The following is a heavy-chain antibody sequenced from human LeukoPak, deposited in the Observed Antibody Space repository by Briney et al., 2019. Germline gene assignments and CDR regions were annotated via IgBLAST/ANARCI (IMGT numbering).Heavy chain of an antibody. Sequence: GGSLRLSCAASGLNFDNYAFHWVRQAPGKGLEWVSGISRDSGSLVYADSVKGRFTISRDNSKNTLYLQMNSLRAEDTAVYYCAKDSRYYYDSSGYYPIYFDYWGQGTLVTVSS. CDR1: GLNFDNYA. CDR3: AKDSRYYYDSSGYYPIYFDY. D-gene: IGHD3-22*01. J-gene: IGHJ4*02. V-gene: IGHV3-9*01. CDR2: ISRDSGSL.